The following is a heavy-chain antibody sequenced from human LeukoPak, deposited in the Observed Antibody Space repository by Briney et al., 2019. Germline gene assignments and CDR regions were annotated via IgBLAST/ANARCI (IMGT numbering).Heavy chain of an antibody. J-gene: IGHJ3*02. CDR3: ATDSSGYYPHDTFDI. Sequence: KPSETLSLTCSVSGGSVSSYYWNWIRQPPGKGLEWIGYIYYSGSTNYNPSLRSRVTISVDTSKNQFSLKLSSVTAADTAVHYCATDSSGYYPHDTFDIWGQGTMVTVSS. CDR2: IYYSGST. D-gene: IGHD3-22*01. CDR1: GGSVSSYY. V-gene: IGHV4-59*08.